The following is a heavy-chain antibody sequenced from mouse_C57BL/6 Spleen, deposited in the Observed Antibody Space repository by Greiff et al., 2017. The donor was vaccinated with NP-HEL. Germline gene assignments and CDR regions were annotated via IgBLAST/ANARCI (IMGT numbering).Heavy chain of an antibody. CDR2: INYDGSST. V-gene: IGHV5-16*01. D-gene: IGHD2-5*01. CDR3: ARGAYYSNYGGWFAY. Sequence: EVKLMESEGGLVQPGSSMKLSCTASGFTFSDYYMAWVRQVPEKGLEWVANINYDGSSTYYMDSLKSRFIFSRDNAKNMLYLQMSSLKSEDTATYYCARGAYYSNYGGWFAYWGQGTLVTVSA. J-gene: IGHJ3*01. CDR1: GFTFSDYY.